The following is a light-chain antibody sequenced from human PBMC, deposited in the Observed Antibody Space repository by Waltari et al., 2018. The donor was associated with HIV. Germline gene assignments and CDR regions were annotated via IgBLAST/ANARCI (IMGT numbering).Light chain of an antibody. CDR1: SSDVGGCYY. V-gene: IGLV2-14*01. Sequence: QSALTQPASVSGSPGPSTTISCTGTSSDVGGCYYVSWYQQHPGKAPKLMIYEPSNRPSGVPNRCPGSKSGNPASLPFSRLQAGDEADYDCSSYTRSSARVFGGGTRLTV. CDR3: SSYTRSSARV. J-gene: IGLJ2*01. CDR2: EPS.